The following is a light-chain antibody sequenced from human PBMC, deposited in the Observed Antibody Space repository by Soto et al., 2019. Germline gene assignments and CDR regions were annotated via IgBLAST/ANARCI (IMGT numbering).Light chain of an antibody. CDR2: KAS. J-gene: IGKJ1*01. V-gene: IGKV1-5*03. Sequence: DIQMTQSPSTLSASVGDSVTITCRASQDIKTWLTWYQQRPGKAPKLLIYKASNLESGVPSRFSGSGSGTEFTLTINSLQPDDLATYYCQQYITYPTFGQGTKVEIK. CDR1: QDIKTW. CDR3: QQYITYPT.